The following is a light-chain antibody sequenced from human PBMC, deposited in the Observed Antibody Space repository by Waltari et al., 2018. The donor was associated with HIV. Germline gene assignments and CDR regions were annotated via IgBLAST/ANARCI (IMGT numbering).Light chain of an antibody. J-gene: IGKJ2*01. Sequence: DTQMTQSPSSLSASVGERITITCQASQDIGNYLNWYQQKPGKAPKLLIYDAVNLEAGVPSRFRGSGSGTHFTFTISSLQPEDIATYYCQQCYDVVYTFAQGTKLDIK. V-gene: IGKV1-33*01. CDR2: DAV. CDR1: QDIGNY. CDR3: QQCYDVVYT.